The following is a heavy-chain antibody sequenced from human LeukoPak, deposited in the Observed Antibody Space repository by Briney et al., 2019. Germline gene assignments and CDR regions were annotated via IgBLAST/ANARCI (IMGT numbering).Heavy chain of an antibody. CDR2: IYYSGST. Sequence: SETLSLTCTVSGGSISSSSYYWGWIRQPPGKGLEWIGSIYYSGSTYYNPSLKSRVTISVDTSKNQFSLKLSSVTAADTAVYYCARQQQWLEIDYWGQGTLVTVSS. J-gene: IGHJ4*02. V-gene: IGHV4-39*01. D-gene: IGHD6-19*01. CDR1: GGSISSSSYY. CDR3: ARQQQWLEIDY.